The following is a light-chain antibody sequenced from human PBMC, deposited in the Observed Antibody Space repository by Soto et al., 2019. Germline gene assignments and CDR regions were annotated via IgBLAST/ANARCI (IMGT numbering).Light chain of an antibody. J-gene: IGLJ2*01. CDR2: VNS. V-gene: IGLV1-40*01. CDR3: QSYDSSLSGYVV. Sequence: QSVLTQPPSESGAPGQRVTISCTGSRSNIGAGYDVHWYQQLPGTAPKLLIYVNSNRPSGVPDRFSGSKSGTSASLAITGLQAEDEADYYCQSYDSSLSGYVVFGGGTKLTVL. CDR1: RSNIGAGYD.